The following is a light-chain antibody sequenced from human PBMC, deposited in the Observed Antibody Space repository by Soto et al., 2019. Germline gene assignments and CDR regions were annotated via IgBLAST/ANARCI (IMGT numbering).Light chain of an antibody. CDR3: SSYTSSSTLPYV. Sequence: QAASVSGSPGQSITISCTGTSSDVGGYNYVSWYQQHPGKAPKLMIYEVSNRPSGVSHRFSGSKSGNTASLTISGLQAEDEADYYCSSYTSSSTLPYVFGTGTKLTVL. V-gene: IGLV2-14*01. J-gene: IGLJ1*01. CDR2: EVS. CDR1: SSDVGGYNY.